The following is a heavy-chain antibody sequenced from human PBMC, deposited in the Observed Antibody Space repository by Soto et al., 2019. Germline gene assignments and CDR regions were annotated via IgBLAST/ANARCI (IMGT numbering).Heavy chain of an antibody. J-gene: IGHJ6*02. CDR2: INPSGGST. D-gene: IGHD3-9*01. Sequence: ASVKVSCRASGYTFTSYYMHWVRQAPGQGLEWMGIINPSGGSTSYAQKFQGRVTMTRDTCTSTVYMELSSLRSEDTAVYYCARGDILTGGYYGMDVWGQGTTVTVSS. V-gene: IGHV1-46*01. CDR1: GYTFTSYY. CDR3: ARGDILTGGYYGMDV.